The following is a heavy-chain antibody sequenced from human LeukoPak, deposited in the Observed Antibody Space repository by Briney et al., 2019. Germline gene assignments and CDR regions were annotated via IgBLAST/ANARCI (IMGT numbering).Heavy chain of an antibody. CDR1: GYIFTGYY. J-gene: IGHJ4*02. CDR2: ITPSGDST. D-gene: IGHD3-10*01. CDR3: AREGFHGRELFPTFDY. V-gene: IGHV1-46*01. Sequence: ASVKVSCKASGYIFTGYYMHWVRQAPGQGLEWMGIITPSGDSTNYAQKFQGRVTMTRDTSTSTVYMELSSLRSEDTAVYYCAREGFHGRELFPTFDYWGQGTLVTVSS.